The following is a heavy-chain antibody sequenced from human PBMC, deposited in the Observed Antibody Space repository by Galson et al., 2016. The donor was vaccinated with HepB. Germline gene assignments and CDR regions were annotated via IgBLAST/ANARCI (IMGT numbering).Heavy chain of an antibody. CDR2: IWFDGSSK. CDR3: ATEDLSSPGNGALDI. Sequence: SLRLSCAASGFVFSHYGMHWVRQAPGEGLEWVAMIWFDGSSKHHSDSVRGRFTISRDNSKNTLDLEMNSLRAEDTAVYYCATEDLSSPGNGALDIWGQGAMVTVSS. J-gene: IGHJ3*02. CDR1: GFVFSHYG. D-gene: IGHD6-13*01. V-gene: IGHV3-33*01.